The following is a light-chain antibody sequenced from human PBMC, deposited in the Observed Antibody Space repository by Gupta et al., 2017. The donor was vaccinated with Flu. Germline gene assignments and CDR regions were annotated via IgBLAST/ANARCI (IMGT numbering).Light chain of an antibody. CDR1: QNINDW. CDR2: KAS. CDR3: QQDNLCWT. J-gene: IGKJ1*01. Sequence: DTQMTQSPSTLSASVGDRVTISCRASQNINDWLAWYQQRTGKAPKLLIYKASILESDVPSRFSRSGFGTEFTLTISMLQPDDFVTYYFQQDNLCWTFGQGTKVEI. V-gene: IGKV1-5*03.